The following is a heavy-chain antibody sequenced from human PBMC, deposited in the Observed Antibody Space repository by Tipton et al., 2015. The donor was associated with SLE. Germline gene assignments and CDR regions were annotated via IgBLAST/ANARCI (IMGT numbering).Heavy chain of an antibody. CDR2: ISGGST. D-gene: IGHD3-22*01. J-gene: IGHJ3*02. Sequence: SLRLSCAASGFTVSSNEMSWVRQAPGKGLEWVSSISGGSTYYADSRKGRFTIPRDNSKNTLHLQMNSLRAEDTAVYYCAKAKILGVVVVDDAFDIWGQGTMVTVSS. CDR1: GFTVSSNE. CDR3: AKAKILGVVVVDDAFDI. V-gene: IGHV3-38-3*01.